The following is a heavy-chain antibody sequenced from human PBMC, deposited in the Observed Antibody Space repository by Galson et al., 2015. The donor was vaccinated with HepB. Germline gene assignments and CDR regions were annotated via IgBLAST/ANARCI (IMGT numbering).Heavy chain of an antibody. J-gene: IGHJ5*02. Sequence: SLRLSCAASGFVFANFAMTWVRQGPGKGLEWVSTISGSGGATYYADAVEGRFTVSRDNSKKAVHLQMHSLTAGDAALYFCAKAFFPDSPGGVGYADTWGQGTLVAVSS. CDR2: ISGSGGAT. CDR1: GFVFANFA. V-gene: IGHV3-23*01. CDR3: AKAFFPDSPGGVGYADT. D-gene: IGHD2-2*01.